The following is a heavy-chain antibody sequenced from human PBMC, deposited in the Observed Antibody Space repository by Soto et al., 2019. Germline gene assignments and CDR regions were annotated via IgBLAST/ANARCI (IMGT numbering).Heavy chain of an antibody. CDR1: GYTFTSYG. D-gene: IGHD6-13*01. CDR3: AGEGSRGSSSWSGY. CDR2: ISAYNRHT. V-gene: IGHV1-18*04. J-gene: IGHJ4*02. Sequence: QVQLVQSGAEVKKPGASLKVSCKASGYTFTSYGISWVRQAPGQGLEWMGWISAYNRHTNYAQTLQGRVTMTTDTSTSTAYMELRSLRSDDTAVYYCAGEGSRGSSSWSGYLGQGTLVTVSS.